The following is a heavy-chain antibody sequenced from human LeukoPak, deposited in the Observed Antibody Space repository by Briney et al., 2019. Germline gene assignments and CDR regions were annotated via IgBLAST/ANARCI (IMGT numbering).Heavy chain of an antibody. D-gene: IGHD5-12*01. J-gene: IGHJ5*02. V-gene: IGHV1-46*01. CDR1: GYTFTSYY. CDR3: ARDGYSGYDYPGAWFDP. Sequence: ASVKASCKASGYTFTSYYMHWVRQAPGQGLEWMGIINPSGGSTSYAQKFQGRVTMTRDTSTSTVYMELSSLRSEDTAVYYCARDGYSGYDYPGAWFDPWGQGTLVTVSS. CDR2: INPSGGST.